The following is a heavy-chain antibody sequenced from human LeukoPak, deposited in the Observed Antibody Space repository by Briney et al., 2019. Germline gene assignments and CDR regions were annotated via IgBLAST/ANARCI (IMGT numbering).Heavy chain of an antibody. V-gene: IGHV1-69*04. J-gene: IGHJ4*02. CDR3: ARGLGDSSGYYYSDY. CDR1: GGTFSSYA. D-gene: IGHD3-22*01. CDR2: IIPILGIA. Sequence: SVKVSCKASGGTFSSYAITWVRQAPGQGLEWMGRIIPILGIANYAQKFQGRVTITADESTSTAYMELSSLRSEDTAVYYCARGLGDSSGYYYSDYWGQGTLVTVSS.